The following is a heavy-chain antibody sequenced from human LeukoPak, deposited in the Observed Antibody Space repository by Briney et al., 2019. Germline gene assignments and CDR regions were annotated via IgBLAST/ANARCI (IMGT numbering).Heavy chain of an antibody. Sequence: TSETLSLTCAVYGGSFSGYYWSWIRQPPGKGLEWIGEINHSGSTNYNPSLKSRVTISVDTSKNQFSLKLSSATAADTAVYYCARKGRTVTTPPDYWGQGTLVTVSS. CDR3: ARKGRTVTTPPDY. D-gene: IGHD4-17*01. CDR1: GGSFSGYY. J-gene: IGHJ4*02. V-gene: IGHV4-34*01. CDR2: INHSGST.